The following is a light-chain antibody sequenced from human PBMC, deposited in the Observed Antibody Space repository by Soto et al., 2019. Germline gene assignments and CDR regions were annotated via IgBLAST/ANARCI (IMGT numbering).Light chain of an antibody. V-gene: IGKV3-11*01. CDR1: QSVSSY. J-gene: IGKJ5*01. CDR3: QQRSNWAIT. CDR2: DAS. Sequence: EIVLTQSPATLSLSPGERATLSCRASQSVSSYLAWYQQKPGQAPRLLIYDASNRATGIPARFSGSGSGTEVTLTISSLEPEDFAVYYCQQRSNWAITFGQGTRLEIK.